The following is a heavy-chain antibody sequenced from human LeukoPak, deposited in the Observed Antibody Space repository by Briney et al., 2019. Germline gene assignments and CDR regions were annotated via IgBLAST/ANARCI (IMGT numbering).Heavy chain of an antibody. CDR3: ARDYGGTTGGDD. D-gene: IGHD4-23*01. CDR1: GFPFGSYA. CDR2: ISRDGSNK. V-gene: IGHV3-30*03. Sequence: QPGRSLRLSCAASGFPFGSYAMNWVRQAPGKGLEWVAVISRDGSNKFYVDSVKGRFTISRDNPKNTLYLQMNSQRAEHTAVYYCARDYGGTTGGDDWGQGRLVTVSS. J-gene: IGHJ4*02.